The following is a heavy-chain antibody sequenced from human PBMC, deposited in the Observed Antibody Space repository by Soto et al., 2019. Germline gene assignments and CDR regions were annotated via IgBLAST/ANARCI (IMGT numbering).Heavy chain of an antibody. CDR3: AICQSGFCSSGNCYDDHYMDV. V-gene: IGHV3-7*01. Sequence: EVQLVESGGGLVQPGGSLRLSCATSGFTFSRYWMTWVRQAPGKGLERVANIQQEGAEKHYADSVKGRLSISRDNGGNSLSLQMDTLRAEDTGVYYCAICQSGFCSSGNCYDDHYMDVQGAGATVTASS. D-gene: IGHD2-15*01. J-gene: IGHJ6*03. CDR2: IQQEGAEK. CDR1: GFTFSRYW.